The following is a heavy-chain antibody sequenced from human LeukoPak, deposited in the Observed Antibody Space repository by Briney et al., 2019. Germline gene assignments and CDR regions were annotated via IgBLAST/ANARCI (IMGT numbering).Heavy chain of an antibody. CDR3: AREYSSGWKNWFAP. D-gene: IGHD6-19*01. Sequence: GGPLRLPCAASGFTFSTYAMHWVPQAPGKGREGVGVISYDGSEKYYADSVRGRFTISRDNSKNTLYLQMSSLRSDDMAVYYCAREYSSGWKNWFAPWGQGTLVTVSS. CDR2: ISYDGSEK. J-gene: IGHJ5*02. V-gene: IGHV3-30*04. CDR1: GFTFSTYA.